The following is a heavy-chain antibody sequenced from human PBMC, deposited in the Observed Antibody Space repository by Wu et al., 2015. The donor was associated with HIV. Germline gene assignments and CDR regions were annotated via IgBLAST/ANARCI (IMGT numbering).Heavy chain of an antibody. CDR3: ARGSQIVPRGAFDI. CDR1: GLHLLPGYG. CDR2: ISAYNGNT. V-gene: IGHV1-18*01. Sequence: QVQLVQSGAXVKKPGASVKVSCKASGLHLLPGYGISWVRQAPGQGLEWMGWISAYNGNTSYAQKFQGRVTMTRDTSTSTVYMELSSLRSEDTAVYYCARGSQIVPRGAFDIWGQGTMVTVSS. D-gene: IGHD2-15*01. J-gene: IGHJ3*02.